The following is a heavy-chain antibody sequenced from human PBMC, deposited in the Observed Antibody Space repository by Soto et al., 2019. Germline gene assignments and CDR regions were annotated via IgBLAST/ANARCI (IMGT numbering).Heavy chain of an antibody. V-gene: IGHV4-31*03. CDR3: ASYCSSTRCYFDGAFDI. D-gene: IGHD2-2*01. J-gene: IGHJ3*02. CDR2: INYSGNT. CDR1: GGSIASGGYY. Sequence: SETLSLTCTVSGGSIASGGYYWSWFRQHPGKGLEWIGYINYSGNTYYNPSLKSRVSISVDTSKSQFSLKLSSVTAADTAVYYCASYCSSTRCYFDGAFDIWGQGTMVTVSS.